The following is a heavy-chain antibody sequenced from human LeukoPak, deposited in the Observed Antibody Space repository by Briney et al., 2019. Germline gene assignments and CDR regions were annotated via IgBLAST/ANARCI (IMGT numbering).Heavy chain of an antibody. CDR2: INPNSGGT. Sequence: ASVKVSCKTSGYTFTDYYIHWGRQAPRQGLEWMGWINPNSGGTSSAQKFQGRVTMTGDTSITTVYMEVSWLTSDDSAIYYCARADRLDGAPYLIGPWGQGTLVTVSS. CDR3: ARADRLDGAPYLIGP. J-gene: IGHJ5*02. D-gene: IGHD2-21*01. CDR1: GYTFTDYY. V-gene: IGHV1-2*02.